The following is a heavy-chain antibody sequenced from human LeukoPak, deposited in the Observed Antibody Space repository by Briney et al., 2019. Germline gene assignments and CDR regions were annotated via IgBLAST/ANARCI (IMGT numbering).Heavy chain of an antibody. CDR2: ICYSGST. Sequence: PSETLSLTCTVSGGSISSSTYCWGWIRQPPGKGLEWIGSICYSGSTFYNPSLKSRVTLSVDTSKNQFSLKLSSVTAADTAVYYCARVGYYDILTGYGGYFDYWGQGTLVTVAS. CDR1: GGSISSSTYC. CDR3: ARVGYYDILTGYGGYFDY. V-gene: IGHV4-39*07. D-gene: IGHD3-9*01. J-gene: IGHJ4*02.